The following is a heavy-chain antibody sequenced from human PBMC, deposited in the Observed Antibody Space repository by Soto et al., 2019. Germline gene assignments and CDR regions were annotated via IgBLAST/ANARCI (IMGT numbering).Heavy chain of an antibody. J-gene: IGHJ4*02. D-gene: IGHD3-22*01. CDR3: ARAAEDYYDSSGHFDY. CDR1: GGTFSSYA. Sequence: QVQLVQSGAEVKKPGSSVKVSCKASGGTFSSYAISWVRQAPGQGLEWMGGIIPIFGTANYAQKFQGRVTITADESTSKAYMELSSLRSEDTAVYYCARAAEDYYDSSGHFDYWGQGTLVTVSS. CDR2: IIPIFGTA. V-gene: IGHV1-69*01.